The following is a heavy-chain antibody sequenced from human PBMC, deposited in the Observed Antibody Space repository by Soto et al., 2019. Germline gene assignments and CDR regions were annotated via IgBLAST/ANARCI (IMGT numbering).Heavy chain of an antibody. V-gene: IGHV3-9*01. CDR2: ISWNSGSI. CDR3: AKDMGYDSSGYSLDY. Sequence: HPGGSLRLSCAASGFTFDDYAMHWVRQAPGKGLEWVSGISWNSGSIGYADSVKGRFTISRDNAKNSLYLQMNSLRAEDTALYYCAKDMGYDSSGYSLDYWGQGTQVTVSS. D-gene: IGHD3-22*01. CDR1: GFTFDDYA. J-gene: IGHJ4*02.